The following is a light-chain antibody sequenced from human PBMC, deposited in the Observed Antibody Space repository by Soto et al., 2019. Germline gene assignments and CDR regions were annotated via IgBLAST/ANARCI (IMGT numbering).Light chain of an antibody. J-gene: IGLJ3*02. Sequence: QSALTQPPSASGSPGQSVAISCTGTSSDVGGYNFVSWYQQLPGKAPKLMIYEVSKRPSGVPDRFSGSKSGNTASLTVSGLQAEDEADYYCASWDDNLNGGVFGGGTKLTVL. V-gene: IGLV2-8*01. CDR2: EVS. CDR3: ASWDDNLNGGV. CDR1: SSDVGGYNF.